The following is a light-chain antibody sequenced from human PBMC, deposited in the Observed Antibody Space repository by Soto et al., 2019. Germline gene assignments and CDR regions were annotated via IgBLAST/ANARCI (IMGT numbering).Light chain of an antibody. Sequence: DIQMTQSPSTLSASVGYRVTITCRASQSISSWLAWYQQKPGDAPKLLVYVASTLQSGVPSRFSGSGSGADFSLSINSLQPEDFATYYCQQLNSYRLTFGGGTKVDIK. CDR1: QSISSW. J-gene: IGKJ4*01. V-gene: IGKV1-5*01. CDR2: VAS. CDR3: QQLNSYRLT.